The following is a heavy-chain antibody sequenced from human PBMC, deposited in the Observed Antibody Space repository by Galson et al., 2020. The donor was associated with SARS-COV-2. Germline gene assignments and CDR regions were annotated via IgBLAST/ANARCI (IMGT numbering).Heavy chain of an antibody. D-gene: IGHD3-9*01. J-gene: IGHJ4*02. CDR1: GGSISSGGYY. CDR2: IYYSGST. V-gene: IGHV4-31*03. Sequence: ASETLSLTCTVSGGSISSGGYYWSWIRQHPGKGLEWIGYIYYSGSTYYNPSLNSRVTISVDTSKNQFSLKLSSVTAADTAVYYCARAYTDYDIWTGYPLSYWGQGTLVTVSS. CDR3: ARAYTDYDIWTGYPLSY.